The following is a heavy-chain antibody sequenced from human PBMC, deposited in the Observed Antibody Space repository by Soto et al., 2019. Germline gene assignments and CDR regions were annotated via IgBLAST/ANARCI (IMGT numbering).Heavy chain of an antibody. CDR2: IYYSGST. Sequence: PSETLSLTCTVSGGSISSYYWSWIRQPPGKGLEWIGYIYYSGSTNYNPSLKSRVTISVDTSKNQFSLKLSSVTAADTAVYYCAKDYCSSTSCPRPTMIVVVTAFDYWGQGTLVTVSS. V-gene: IGHV4-59*01. CDR1: GGSISSYY. D-gene: IGHD2-2*01. CDR3: AKDYCSSTSCPRPTMIVVVTAFDY. J-gene: IGHJ4*02.